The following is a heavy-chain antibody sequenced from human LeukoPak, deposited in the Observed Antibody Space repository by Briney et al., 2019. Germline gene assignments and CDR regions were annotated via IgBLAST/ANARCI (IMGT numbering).Heavy chain of an antibody. Sequence: ASVKVSCKASGYTFTGYYMHWVRQAPGQGLEWMGWISGYNGNTNYAQKLQGRVTMTTDTSTSTAYMDLRSLRSDDTAVYYCARDRHRRHYYDGSLHPPLDYWGQGTLVTVSS. V-gene: IGHV1-18*04. J-gene: IGHJ4*02. CDR2: ISGYNGNT. D-gene: IGHD3-22*01. CDR3: ARDRHRRHYYDGSLHPPLDY. CDR1: GYTFTGYY.